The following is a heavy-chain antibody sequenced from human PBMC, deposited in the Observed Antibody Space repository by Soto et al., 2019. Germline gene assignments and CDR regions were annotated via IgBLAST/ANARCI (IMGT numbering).Heavy chain of an antibody. D-gene: IGHD3-3*01. J-gene: IGHJ6*02. Sequence: SQTLSLTCAISGDSVSSNSAAWNWIRQSPSRGLEWLGRTYFRSKWYNDYAVSVKSRITINPDTSKNQFSLQLNSVTPEDTAIYYCARTRVYDSYNYYGMAIWGQGTTVTVSS. CDR1: GDSVSSNSAA. V-gene: IGHV6-1*01. CDR2: TYFRSKWYN. CDR3: ARTRVYDSYNYYGMAI.